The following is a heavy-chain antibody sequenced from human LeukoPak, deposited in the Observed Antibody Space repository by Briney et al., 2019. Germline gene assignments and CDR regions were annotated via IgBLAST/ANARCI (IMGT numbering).Heavy chain of an antibody. CDR3: ARDRDCGGDCRGDWFDP. CDR1: GYTFTSYY. J-gene: IGHJ5*02. Sequence: ASVKVSCKASGYTFTSYYMHWVRQAPGQGLEWMGIINPSGGSTSYAQKFQGRVTMTRDTSTSTVYMELSSLRSEDTAVYYCARDRDCGGDCRGDWFDPWGQGTLVTVSS. D-gene: IGHD2-21*02. V-gene: IGHV1-46*01. CDR2: INPSGGST.